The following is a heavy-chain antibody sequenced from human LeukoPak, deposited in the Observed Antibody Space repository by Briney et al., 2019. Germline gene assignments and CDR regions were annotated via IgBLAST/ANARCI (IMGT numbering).Heavy chain of an antibody. CDR1: GFTFSSND. J-gene: IGHJ4*02. D-gene: IGHD3-22*01. CDR2: IGTAGDT. Sequence: PGGSLRLSCAASGFTFSSNDMHWVRQATGKGLEWVSAIGTAGDTYYPGSVKGRFTISRENAKNSLYLQMNSLRAGDTAVYYCARVSSSGYYYGYWGQGTLVTVSS. CDR3: ARVSSSGYYYGY. V-gene: IGHV3-13*01.